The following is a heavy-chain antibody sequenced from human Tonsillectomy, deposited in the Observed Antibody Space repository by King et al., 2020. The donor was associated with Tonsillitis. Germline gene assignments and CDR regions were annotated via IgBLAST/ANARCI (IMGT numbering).Heavy chain of an antibody. CDR3: AREEDRYCSGGSCSTPWYMDV. CDR1: GGSFSDYY. Sequence: VQLQQWGAGLLKPSETLSLTCAVYGGSFSDYYWGGIRQPPGKGLEWIVEINHSGSTNYNPSLKSRVTISVDASKNQFSLRLSSMTAADTAVYYCAREEDRYCSGGSCSTPWYMDVWGKGTTVTVSS. CDR2: INHSGST. V-gene: IGHV4-34*01. J-gene: IGHJ6*03. D-gene: IGHD2-15*01.